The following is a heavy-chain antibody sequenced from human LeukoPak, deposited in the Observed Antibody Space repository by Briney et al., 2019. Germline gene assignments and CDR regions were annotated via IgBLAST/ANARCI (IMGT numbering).Heavy chain of an antibody. CDR2: IYYSGNT. CDR3: ARHSRNGYNYGDY. V-gene: IGHV4-39*07. Sequence: SETLSLTCTVSGGSISSSSYYWGWIRQPPGKGLEWIGSIYYSGNTYYNPSLKSRVTISTDTSKNQFSLKLSSVTAADTALYYCARHSRNGYNYGDYWGQGTLVTVSS. J-gene: IGHJ4*02. CDR1: GGSISSSSYY. D-gene: IGHD5-24*01.